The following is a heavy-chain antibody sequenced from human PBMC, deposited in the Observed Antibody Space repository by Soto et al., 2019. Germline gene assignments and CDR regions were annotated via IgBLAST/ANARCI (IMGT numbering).Heavy chain of an antibody. J-gene: IGHJ5*02. V-gene: IGHV1-46*01. Sequence: QVQLVQSGAEVKKPGASVKVSCKASGYTFTSYYIHWVRQAPGQGLEWMGIINPSAGRTSYAQKFQDRVTMTRDTSTSTVYKELSSLISEDTAVYYCARGGQCSTSSWGNWFDPWGQGTLVTVSS. CDR1: GYTFTSYY. CDR2: INPSAGRT. CDR3: ARGGQCSTSSWGNWFDP. D-gene: IGHD6-6*01.